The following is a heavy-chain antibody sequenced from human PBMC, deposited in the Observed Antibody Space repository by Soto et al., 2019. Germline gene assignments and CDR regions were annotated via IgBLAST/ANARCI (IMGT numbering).Heavy chain of an antibody. Sequence: EVQLLESGGGLVQPGGSLRLSCAASGFTFSSYAMSWVRQAPGKGLEWVSAISGSGGSTYYADSVKGRFTISRDNSKNALYLQMNSLRAEDTAVYYCAKDIVVVVAATLFDYWGQGTLFTVSS. CDR2: ISGSGGST. CDR1: GFTFSSYA. CDR3: AKDIVVVVAATLFDY. D-gene: IGHD2-15*01. J-gene: IGHJ4*02. V-gene: IGHV3-23*01.